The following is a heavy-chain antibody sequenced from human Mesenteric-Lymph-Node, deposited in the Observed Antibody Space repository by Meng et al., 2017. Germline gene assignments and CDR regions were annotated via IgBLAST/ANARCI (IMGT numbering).Heavy chain of an antibody. V-gene: IGHV4-38-2*01. CDR1: GYSISSGYY. CDR2: IYHSGST. CDR3: ASRGWVWGSYRYFDY. D-gene: IGHD3-16*02. J-gene: IGHJ4*02. Sequence: SETLSLTCAVSGYSISSGYYWGWIRQPPGKGLEWIGSIYHSGSTYYNPSFKSRVTISVDTSKNQFSLKLRSVTAADTAVYYCASRGWVWGSYRYFDYWGQGTLVTVSS.